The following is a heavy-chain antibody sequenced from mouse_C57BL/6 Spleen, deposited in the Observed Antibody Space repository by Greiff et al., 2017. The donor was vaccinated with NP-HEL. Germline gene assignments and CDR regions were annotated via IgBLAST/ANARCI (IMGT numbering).Heavy chain of an antibody. J-gene: IGHJ3*01. CDR2: IDPENGDT. CDR3: TTSHYYGSSYLFAY. D-gene: IGHD1-1*01. V-gene: IGHV14-4*01. Sequence: EVQLQQSGAELVRPGASVKLSCTASGFNIKDDYMHWVKQRPEQGLEWIGWIDPENGDTEYASKFQGKATITADTSSNTAYLQLSSLTSEDTAVYYCTTSHYYGSSYLFAYWGQGTLVTVSA. CDR1: GFNIKDDY.